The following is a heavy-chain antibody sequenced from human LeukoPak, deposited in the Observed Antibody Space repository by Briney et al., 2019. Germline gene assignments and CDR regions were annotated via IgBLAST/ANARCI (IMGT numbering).Heavy chain of an antibody. D-gene: IGHD4-17*01. J-gene: IGHJ4*02. V-gene: IGHV3-53*01. CDR3: ARQDYAEY. CDR1: GFTFSSYY. Sequence: GGSLRLSCAASGFTFSSYYMTWPRQAPGKGLEWVSVIHTDGITHYTDSVKGRFTISRDKSTNTLCLQMDGRRAEDTAVYYCARQDYAEYWGQGTLVTVSS. CDR2: IHTDGIT.